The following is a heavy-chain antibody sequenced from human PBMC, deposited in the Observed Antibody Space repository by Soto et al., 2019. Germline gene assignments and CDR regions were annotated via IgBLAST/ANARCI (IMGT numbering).Heavy chain of an antibody. CDR2: ISYDGSNK. CDR1: GFTFSSYG. Sequence: QVQLVESGGGVVQPGRSLRLYCAASGFTFSSYGMHWVRQAPGKGLEWVAVISYDGSNKYYADSVKGRYTISRDNSKNTLYLQMNSLRAEDTAVYYCAKGRYCSSTSCYGGDYWGQGTLVTVSS. J-gene: IGHJ4*02. V-gene: IGHV3-30*18. D-gene: IGHD2-2*01. CDR3: AKGRYCSSTSCYGGDY.